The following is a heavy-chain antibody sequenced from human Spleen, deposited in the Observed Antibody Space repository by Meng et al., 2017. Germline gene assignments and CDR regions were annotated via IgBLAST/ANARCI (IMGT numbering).Heavy chain of an antibody. D-gene: IGHD6-13*01. Sequence: LSLTCAASGFTFSSYGMHWVRQAPGKGLEWVAVIWYDGSNKYYADSVKGRFTISRDNSKNTLYLQMNSLRAEDTAVYYCARDSYSSSWPGDNWFDPWGQGTLVTVSS. CDR1: GFTFSSYG. CDR3: ARDSYSSSWPGDNWFDP. CDR2: IWYDGSNK. V-gene: IGHV3-33*01. J-gene: IGHJ5*02.